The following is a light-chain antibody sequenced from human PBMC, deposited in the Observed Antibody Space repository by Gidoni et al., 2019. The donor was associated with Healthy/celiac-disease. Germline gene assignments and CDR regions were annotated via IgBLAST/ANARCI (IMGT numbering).Light chain of an antibody. J-gene: IGKJ4*01. CDR3: QQRSNWR. CDR1: QSVSSY. Sequence: EIVLTQSPATLSLSPGERATLSCRASQSVSSYLAWYQQKPGQAPRLLIHDASNRATGIPARFSGSGSGTDFTLTISSLEPEDFAVYYCQQRSNWRFGGXTKVEIK. V-gene: IGKV3-11*01. CDR2: DAS.